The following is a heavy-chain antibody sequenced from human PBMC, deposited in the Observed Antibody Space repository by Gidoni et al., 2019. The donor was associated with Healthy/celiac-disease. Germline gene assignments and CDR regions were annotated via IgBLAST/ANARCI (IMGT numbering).Heavy chain of an antibody. CDR1: GFTFRSYW. J-gene: IGHJ1*01. CDR2: IKQDGSEK. CDR3: ARAYYYDSSGYYPAEYFQH. Sequence: EVQLVESGGGLVQPGGSLRLSCAASGFTFRSYWMSWVRQAPGKGLEWVANIKQDGSEKYYVDSVKGRFTISRDNAKNSLYLQMNSLRAEDTAVYYCARAYYYDSSGYYPAEYFQHWGQGTLVTVSS. D-gene: IGHD3-22*01. V-gene: IGHV3-7*01.